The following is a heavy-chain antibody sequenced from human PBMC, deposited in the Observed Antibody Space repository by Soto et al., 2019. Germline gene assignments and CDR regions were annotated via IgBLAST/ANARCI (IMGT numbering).Heavy chain of an antibody. Sequence: PSETLSLTCNVSGVAVSSGGYYWSWIRQHPGKGLEWIGYVYYSGSTYYNPSLRSRLTISIDTSTNQFSLKLGSVTAADTAVYYCASGSGYYGSGSSYYYFDSWGQGTLVTVSS. J-gene: IGHJ4*02. CDR2: VYYSGST. CDR1: GVAVSSGGYY. V-gene: IGHV4-31*03. CDR3: ASGSGYYGSGSSYYYFDS. D-gene: IGHD3-10*01.